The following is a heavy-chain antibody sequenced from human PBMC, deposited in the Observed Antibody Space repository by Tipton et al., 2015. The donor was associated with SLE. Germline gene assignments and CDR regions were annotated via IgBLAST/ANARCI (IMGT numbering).Heavy chain of an antibody. D-gene: IGHD5-24*01. CDR3: ARVEARLHLHAFDI. V-gene: IGHV4-59*01. Sequence: TLSLTCTVSGGSISSYYWCWIRQPPGKGLEWIGYIHYSGSTNYNPSLKSRVTISVDTSKNQFSLRLSSVTAADTAVYYCARVEARLHLHAFDIWGQGTMVTVSS. CDR2: IHYSGST. CDR1: GGSISSYY. J-gene: IGHJ3*02.